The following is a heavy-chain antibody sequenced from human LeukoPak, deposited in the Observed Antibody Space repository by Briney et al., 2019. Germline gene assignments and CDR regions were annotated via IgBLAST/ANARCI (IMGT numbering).Heavy chain of an antibody. CDR1: GFTFSTYA. CDR3: AKEGGYYYDSSGHTLSDAFAV. D-gene: IGHD3-22*01. V-gene: IGHV3-23*01. Sequence: GTPLRLSCAASGFTFSTYAMSWVRLAPGNGLEWVSTLTGRGGGTYYADSVKSRFAISRGDSKNTLYLQMTSLRAEDTAVYYCAKEGGYYYDSSGHTLSDAFAVWGQGTMATVSS. J-gene: IGHJ3*01. CDR2: LTGRGGGT.